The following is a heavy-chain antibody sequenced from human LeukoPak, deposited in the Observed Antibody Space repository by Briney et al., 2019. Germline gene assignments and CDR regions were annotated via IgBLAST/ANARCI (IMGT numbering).Heavy chain of an antibody. CDR1: GGTFSSYA. V-gene: IGHV1-69*13. J-gene: IGHJ5*02. Sequence: GASVKVSCKASGGTFSSYAISWVRQAPGQGLEWMGGIIPIFGTANYAQKFQGRVTITADESTSTAYMELSSLRSEDTAVYYCARVAPDYTRFWSGYSWFDPWGQGTLVTVSS. CDR2: IIPIFGTA. CDR3: ARVAPDYTRFWSGYSWFDP. D-gene: IGHD3-3*01.